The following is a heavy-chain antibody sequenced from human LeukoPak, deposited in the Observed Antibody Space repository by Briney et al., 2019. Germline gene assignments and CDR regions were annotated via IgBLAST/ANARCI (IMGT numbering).Heavy chain of an antibody. CDR3: ARTITMVRGVIIYPNYFDY. V-gene: IGHV5-51*01. D-gene: IGHD3-10*01. CDR2: IKPGDSDT. J-gene: IGHJ4*02. Sequence: GDSLKISCKGSGYSFTTNWIGWVRQLPGKGLEWMGIIKPGDSDTKYSPSFQGQVTISADKSISTAYLQWSSLKASDTAMYYCARTITMVRGVIIYPNYFDYWGQGTLVTVSS. CDR1: GYSFTTNW.